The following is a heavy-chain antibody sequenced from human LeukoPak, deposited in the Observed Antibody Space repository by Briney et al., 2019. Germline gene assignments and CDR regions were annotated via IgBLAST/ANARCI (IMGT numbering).Heavy chain of an antibody. CDR2: IKQDASEK. CDR3: ARDSSGWYANYYFDY. Sequence: GGSLRLSCAASGFTFSSYWMSWVRQAPGKGLEWVANIKQDASEKYYVDSVKGRFTISRDNAKNSLYLQMNSLRAEDTAVYYCARDSSGWYANYYFDYWGQGALVTVFS. V-gene: IGHV3-7*01. CDR1: GFTFSSYW. J-gene: IGHJ4*02. D-gene: IGHD6-19*01.